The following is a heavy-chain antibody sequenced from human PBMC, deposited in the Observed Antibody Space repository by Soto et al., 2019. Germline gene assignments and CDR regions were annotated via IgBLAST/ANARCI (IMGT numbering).Heavy chain of an antibody. Sequence: PSETLSLTCAVYGGSFSGYYWSWIRQPPGKGLEWIGEINHSGSTNYNPSLKSRVTISVDTSKNQFSLKLSSVTAADTAVYYCARAPVDTDYYYYMDVWGKGTTVTVSS. CDR3: ARAPVDTDYYYYMDV. V-gene: IGHV4-34*01. CDR1: GGSFSGYY. CDR2: INHSGST. D-gene: IGHD5-18*01. J-gene: IGHJ6*03.